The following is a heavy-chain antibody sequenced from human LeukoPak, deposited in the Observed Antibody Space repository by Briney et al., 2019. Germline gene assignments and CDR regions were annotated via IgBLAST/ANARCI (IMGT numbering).Heavy chain of an antibody. CDR1: GGSISSYY. D-gene: IGHD1-26*01. J-gene: IGHJ4*02. V-gene: IGHV4-59*01. Sequence: SETLSLTCTVSGGSISSYYWSWIRQPPGKGLEWIGYIYYSGSTNYNPSLKSRVTISVDTSKNQFSLKLSSETAADTAVYYCARTPLVGATTFDYWGQGTLVTVSS. CDR3: ARTPLVGATTFDY. CDR2: IYYSGST.